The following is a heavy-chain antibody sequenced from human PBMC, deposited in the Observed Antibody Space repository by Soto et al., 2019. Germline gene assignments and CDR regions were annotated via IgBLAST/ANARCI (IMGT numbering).Heavy chain of an antibody. D-gene: IGHD3-10*02. Sequence: SVKVSCKASGGTFSSYAISWVRQAPGQGLEWMRGIIPIFGTANYAQKFQGRVTITADESTSTAYMELSSLRSEDTAVYYCAGDLFRPRRPFDYWGQGALVTVSS. CDR2: IIPIFGTA. J-gene: IGHJ4*02. CDR1: GGTFSSYA. V-gene: IGHV1-69*13. CDR3: AGDLFRPRRPFDY.